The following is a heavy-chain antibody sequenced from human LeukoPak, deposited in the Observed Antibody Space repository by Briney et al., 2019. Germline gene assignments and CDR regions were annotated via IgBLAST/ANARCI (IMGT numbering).Heavy chain of an antibody. CDR1: EFSFSTFA. V-gene: IGHV3-23*01. J-gene: IGHJ4*02. Sequence: GGSLRLSCTASEFSFSTFAMNWVRQAPGKGLEWISHITNSNSGSRTYYADSVKGRFTLSRDNTRNTLYLQLNSLRAEDTAAYYCATVSGSYPFDYWGQGTLVTVSS. CDR3: ATVSGSYPFDY. CDR2: ITNSNSGSRT. D-gene: IGHD6-19*01.